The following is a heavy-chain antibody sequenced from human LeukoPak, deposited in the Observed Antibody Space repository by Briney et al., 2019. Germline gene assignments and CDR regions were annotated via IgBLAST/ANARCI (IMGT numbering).Heavy chain of an antibody. J-gene: IGHJ4*02. D-gene: IGHD2-15*01. CDR1: GFTSSSYA. Sequence: GGSLRLSCAASGFTSSSYAMSWVRQASGKGLEWVSAISDTGNTYHADSVKGRFTISRDSSKNTLFLQMNRLRPEDAAVYYCAKAPVTTCRGAFCYPFDYWGRGTLVTVSS. CDR3: AKAPVTTCRGAFCYPFDY. CDR2: ISDTGNT. V-gene: IGHV3-23*01.